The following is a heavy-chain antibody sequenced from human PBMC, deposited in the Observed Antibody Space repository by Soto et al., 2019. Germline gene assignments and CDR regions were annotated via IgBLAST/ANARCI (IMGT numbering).Heavy chain of an antibody. J-gene: IGHJ4*02. CDR2: INPSGGST. Sequence: ASVKVSCKASGYTFTSYYMHWVRQAPGQGLEWMGIINPSGGSTSYAQKFQGRVTMTRDTSTSTVYMELSSLRSEDTAVYYCARDRGAVAGMRRNYFDYWGQGTLVTVSS. CDR3: ARDRGAVAGMRRNYFDY. V-gene: IGHV1-46*01. D-gene: IGHD6-19*01. CDR1: GYTFTSYY.